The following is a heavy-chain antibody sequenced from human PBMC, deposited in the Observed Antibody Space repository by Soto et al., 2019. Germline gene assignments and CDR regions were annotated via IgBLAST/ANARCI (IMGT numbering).Heavy chain of an antibody. V-gene: IGHV5-51*01. CDR1: GYSFTSYW. CDR3: ARHLRAMGKSYYYYGMDV. CDR2: IYPGDSDT. J-gene: IGHJ6*02. D-gene: IGHD5-18*01. Sequence: PGESLKISCKGSGYSFTSYWIGWVRQMPGKGLEWMGIIYPGDSDTRYSPSFQGQVTISADKSISTAYLQWSSLKASDTAMYYCARHLRAMGKSYYYYGMDVWGQGTTVTVSS.